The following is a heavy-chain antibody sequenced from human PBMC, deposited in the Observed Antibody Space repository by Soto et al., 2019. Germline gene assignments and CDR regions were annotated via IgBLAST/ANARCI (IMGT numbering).Heavy chain of an antibody. CDR2: ISSSGSTI. J-gene: IGHJ6*02. Sequence: GGSLRLSCAASGFTFSSYEMNWVRQAPGKGLEWVSYISSSGSTIYYADSVKGRFTISRDNAKNSLYLQMNSLRAEDTAVYYCARDYVWGHPLNNGMDVWGQGTTGTV. CDR1: GFTFSSYE. D-gene: IGHD3-16*01. CDR3: ARDYVWGHPLNNGMDV. V-gene: IGHV3-48*03.